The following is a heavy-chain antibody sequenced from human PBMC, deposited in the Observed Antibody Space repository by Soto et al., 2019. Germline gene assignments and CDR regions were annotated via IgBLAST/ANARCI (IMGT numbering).Heavy chain of an antibody. D-gene: IGHD1-1*01. CDR2: IYPGDSDT. CDR3: ASSLEASRYYYSMDV. Sequence: GESLKISCKGSGYSFTSYWIGWVRQMPGKGLEWMGIIYPGDSDTRYSPSFQGQVTISADKSISTAYLQWSSLKASDTAMYYCASSLEASRYYYSMDVWGQGTTVTVSS. V-gene: IGHV5-51*01. CDR1: GYSFTSYW. J-gene: IGHJ6*02.